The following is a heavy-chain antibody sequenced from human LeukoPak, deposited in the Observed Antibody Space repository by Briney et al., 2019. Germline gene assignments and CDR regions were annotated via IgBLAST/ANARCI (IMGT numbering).Heavy chain of an antibody. D-gene: IGHD7-27*01. Sequence: GGSLRLSXAASGFTFRSYSMNWVRQAPGKGLEWVSSISSSSSYIYYADSVKGRFTISRDNAKNSLYLQMNSLRAEDTAVYYCARTKLGIPDYWGQGTLVTVSS. J-gene: IGHJ4*02. CDR3: ARTKLGIPDY. CDR2: ISSSSSYI. CDR1: GFTFRSYS. V-gene: IGHV3-21*01.